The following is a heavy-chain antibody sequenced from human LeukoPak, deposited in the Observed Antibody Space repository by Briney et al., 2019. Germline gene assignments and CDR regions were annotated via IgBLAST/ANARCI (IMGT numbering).Heavy chain of an antibody. D-gene: IGHD3-22*01. J-gene: IGHJ1*01. CDR3: ARGGHDSSGYYYGGLPTPEEPEYFQH. V-gene: IGHV3-23*01. Sequence: AGKSLRLSCAASGFTFSSYAMSWVRQAPGKGLEWVSAISGSGGSTYYADSVKGRFTISRDNSKNTLYLQMNSLRAEDTAVYYCARGGHDSSGYYYGGLPTPEEPEYFQHWGQGTLVTVSS. CDR1: GFTFSSYA. CDR2: ISGSGGST.